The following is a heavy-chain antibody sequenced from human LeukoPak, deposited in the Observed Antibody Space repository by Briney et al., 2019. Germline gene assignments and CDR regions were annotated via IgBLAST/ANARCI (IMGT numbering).Heavy chain of an antibody. Sequence: ASVKVSCKASGYTLTGYYMHWVRQAPGQGLEWMGWINPNSGGTNYAQKFQGRVTMTRDTSISTAYMELSRLRSDDTAVYYCARATAARRWDYYYYMDVWGKGTTVTVSS. CDR3: ARATAARRWDYYYYMDV. CDR1: GYTLTGYY. D-gene: IGHD6-6*01. J-gene: IGHJ6*03. CDR2: INPNSGGT. V-gene: IGHV1-2*02.